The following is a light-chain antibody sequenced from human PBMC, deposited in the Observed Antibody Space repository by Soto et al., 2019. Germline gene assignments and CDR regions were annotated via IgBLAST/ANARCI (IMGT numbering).Light chain of an antibody. J-gene: IGLJ3*02. V-gene: IGLV1-47*02. CDR2: SND. CDR3: SAWDDSLRGHWA. Sequence: QPVLTQPPSASGTPGQRVTIYCYGSSSNIGNTYVNWYQQFPGTAPKLLIFSNDHRPSGVPDRFSGSKSGTSAYLAISGLRSEDEADYYCSAWDDSLRGHWAFGGGTKLTVL. CDR1: SSNIGNTY.